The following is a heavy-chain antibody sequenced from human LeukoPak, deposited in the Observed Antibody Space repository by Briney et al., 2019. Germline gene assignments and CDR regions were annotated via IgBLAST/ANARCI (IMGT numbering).Heavy chain of an antibody. J-gene: IGHJ4*02. CDR2: ISYDGSNK. Sequence: GGSLRLSCAASGFTFSSYGMHWVRQAPGKGLEWVAVISYDGSNKYYADSVKGRFTISRDNSKNTLYLQMNSLRAEDTAVYYCARDFHVVGATTTDYWGQGTLVTVSS. D-gene: IGHD1-26*01. V-gene: IGHV3-30*03. CDR1: GFTFSSYG. CDR3: ARDFHVVGATTTDY.